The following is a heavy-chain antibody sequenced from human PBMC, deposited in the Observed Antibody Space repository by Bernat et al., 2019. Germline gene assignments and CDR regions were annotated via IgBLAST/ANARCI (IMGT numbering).Heavy chain of an antibody. CDR2: IWSDGSNK. D-gene: IGHD3-9*01. CDR1: GFTFSSYG. J-gene: IGHJ4*02. Sequence: QVQLVESGGGVVQPGRSLRLSCAASGFTFSSYGMHWVRQAPVKGLAWVAVIWSDGSNKYYADSVKGRFTISRDNSKNTLYLQMNSLRAEDTAVYYCAREARRWYDDILTGLYFDYWGQGTLVTVSS. CDR3: AREARRWYDDILTGLYFDY. V-gene: IGHV3-33*01.